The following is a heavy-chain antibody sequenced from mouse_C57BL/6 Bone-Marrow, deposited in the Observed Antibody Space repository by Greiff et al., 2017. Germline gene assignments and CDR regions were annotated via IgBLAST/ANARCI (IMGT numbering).Heavy chain of an antibody. CDR2: IRSKSSNYAT. CDR1: GFTFNTYA. J-gene: IGHJ3*01. V-gene: IGHV10-3*01. CDR3: VSDYYGSSYVAWFAY. D-gene: IGHD1-1*01. Sequence: EVKLVESGGGLVQPKGSSKLSCAASGFTFNTYAMHWVRQAPGTGLEWVARIRSKSSNYATYYADSGKDRFTISRDDSQSMLYLKMNNLKTEGTALYYCVSDYYGSSYVAWFAYWGQGTLVTVSA.